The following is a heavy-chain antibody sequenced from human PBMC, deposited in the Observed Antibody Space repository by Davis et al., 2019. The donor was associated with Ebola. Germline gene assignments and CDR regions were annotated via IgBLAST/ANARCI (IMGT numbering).Heavy chain of an antibody. Sequence: AASVKVSCKASGYTFTAYFMHWVRRAPGQGLEWMAWINPNTGGTNSAQKFQGRVTMTRATSMTTAYLELNSLRSDDTAVYYCARAVPATQNLDYWGQGTLVTVSS. J-gene: IGHJ4*02. V-gene: IGHV1-2*02. CDR1: GYTFTAYF. CDR2: INPNTGGT. CDR3: ARAVPATQNLDY. D-gene: IGHD2-15*01.